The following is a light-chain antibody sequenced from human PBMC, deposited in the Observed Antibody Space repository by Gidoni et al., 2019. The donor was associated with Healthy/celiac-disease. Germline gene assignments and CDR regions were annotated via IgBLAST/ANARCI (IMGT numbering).Light chain of an antibody. J-gene: IGKJ1*01. V-gene: IGKV3-15*01. Sequence: EIVMTQSPATLSVSPRERATLSCRASQSVSSNLAWYQQKPGQAPRLLIYGASTRATGIPARFSGSGSGTEFTLTISSLQSEDFAVYYCQQYNNWPPWTFGQGTKCGNQT. CDR2: GAS. CDR3: QQYNNWPPWT. CDR1: QSVSSN.